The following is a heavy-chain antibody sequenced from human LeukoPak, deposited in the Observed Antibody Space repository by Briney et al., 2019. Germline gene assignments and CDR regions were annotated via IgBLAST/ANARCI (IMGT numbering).Heavy chain of an antibody. CDR3: ASLTGTTDD. CDR2: MNPNSGNT. CDR1: GYTFTGYY. V-gene: IGHV1-8*02. J-gene: IGHJ4*02. Sequence: GASVKVSCKASGYTFTGYYMHWVRQATGQGLEWMGWMNPNSGNTGYAQKFQGRVTMTRNTSISTAYMELSSLRSEDTAVYYCASLTGTTDDWGQGTLVTVSS. D-gene: IGHD1-20*01.